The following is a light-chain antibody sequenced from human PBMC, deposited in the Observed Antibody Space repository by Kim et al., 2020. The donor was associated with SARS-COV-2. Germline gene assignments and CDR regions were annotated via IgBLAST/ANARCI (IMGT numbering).Light chain of an antibody. Sequence: AYVGDRVTSACRARQGISSYLAWFQQKPGKVPKRLIYAAPSLQSGVPSRFSGSGSGTEFTLTISSLQPEDFATYYCLQHDSYPLTFGGGTKVEIK. CDR2: AAP. CDR1: QGISSY. V-gene: IGKV1-17*03. J-gene: IGKJ4*01. CDR3: LQHDSYPLT.